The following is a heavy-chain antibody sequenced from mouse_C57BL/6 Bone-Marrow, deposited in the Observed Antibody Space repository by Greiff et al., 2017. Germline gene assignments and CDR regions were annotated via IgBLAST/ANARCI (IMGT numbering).Heavy chain of an antibody. J-gene: IGHJ3*01. Sequence: QVQLQQPGTELVKPGASVKLSCKASGYTFTDYYINWVKQRPGQGLEWIGKIGPGSGSTYYNEKFKGKATLTADKSSSTAYMQLSSLTSEDSAVYFCARRGGIYYDYGGFAYWGQGTLVTVSA. D-gene: IGHD2-4*01. CDR3: ARRGGIYYDYGGFAY. CDR2: IGPGSGST. V-gene: IGHV1-77*01. CDR1: GYTFTDYY.